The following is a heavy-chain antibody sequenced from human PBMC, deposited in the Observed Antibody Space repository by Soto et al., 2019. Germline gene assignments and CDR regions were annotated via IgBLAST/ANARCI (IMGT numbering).Heavy chain of an antibody. D-gene: IGHD2-15*01. CDR3: ARARRYCSGGSCSPYYFDY. J-gene: IGHJ4*02. Sequence: QVQLQQWGAGLLKPSETLSLTCAVYGGSFSGYYWSWIRQPPGKGLEWIGEINHSGSTNYNPSLTSRVTISVDTSKNQFSLKLSSVTAADTAVYYCARARRYCSGGSCSPYYFDYWGQGTLVTVSS. V-gene: IGHV4-34*01. CDR2: INHSGST. CDR1: GGSFSGYY.